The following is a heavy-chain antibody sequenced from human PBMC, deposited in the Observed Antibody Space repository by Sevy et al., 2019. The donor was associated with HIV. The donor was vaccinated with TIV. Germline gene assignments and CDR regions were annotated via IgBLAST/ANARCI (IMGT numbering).Heavy chain of an antibody. CDR2: IDPSDSES. V-gene: IGHV5-10-1*01. D-gene: IGHD2-2*01. Sequence: GESLKISCKGSGYIFINYWITWVRQMPGKGLEWMGKIDPSDSESKYSPSFQGHVTIPADKSSSTAYLQWDSLEASDTAMYYCARLYCTSTSCYLDYWGQGTLVTVSS. J-gene: IGHJ4*02. CDR3: ARLYCTSTSCYLDY. CDR1: GYIFINYW.